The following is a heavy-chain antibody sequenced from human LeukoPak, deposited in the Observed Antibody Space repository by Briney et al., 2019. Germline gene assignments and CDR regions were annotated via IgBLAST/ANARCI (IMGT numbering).Heavy chain of an antibody. CDR2: IIPIFGTS. CDR1: GGSFNAYA. D-gene: IGHD5-18*01. Sequence: SVKVACKASGGSFNAYAISWVRQAPGQWLEWMGGIIPIFGTSNYGQKLQGRVTICTDESTSTAYMEVSSLRSEDTAIYYCARGLDASMETAYDYWGQGTLVTVSS. V-gene: IGHV1-69*05. J-gene: IGHJ4*02. CDR3: ARGLDASMETAYDY.